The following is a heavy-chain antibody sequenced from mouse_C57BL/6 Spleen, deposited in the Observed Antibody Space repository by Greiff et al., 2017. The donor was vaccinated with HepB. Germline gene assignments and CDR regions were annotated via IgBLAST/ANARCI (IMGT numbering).Heavy chain of an antibody. J-gene: IGHJ2*01. Sequence: VQLQQPGAELVRPGSSVKLSCKASGYTFTSYWMHWVKQRPIQGLEWIGNIDPSDSETHYNQKFKDKATLTVDKSSSTAYMQLSSLTSEDSAVYYCARGSNSYYFDYWGQGTTLTVSS. D-gene: IGHD2-5*01. V-gene: IGHV1-52*01. CDR1: GYTFTSYW. CDR3: ARGSNSYYFDY. CDR2: IDPSDSET.